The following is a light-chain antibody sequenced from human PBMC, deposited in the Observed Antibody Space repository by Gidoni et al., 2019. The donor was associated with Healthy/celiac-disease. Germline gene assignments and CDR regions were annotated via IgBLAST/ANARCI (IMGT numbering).Light chain of an antibody. CDR2: WAS. CDR3: QQYDSTPYT. Sequence: DIVITQSPASLAVSLGERATINCKSSQSVLYSSNNKNYLAWYQQKPGQPPKLLISWASTRESGVPDRFSGSGSGTDFTLTISSLQAEDVAVYYCQQYDSTPYTFGQGTKLEIK. CDR1: QSVLYSSNNKNY. V-gene: IGKV4-1*01. J-gene: IGKJ2*01.